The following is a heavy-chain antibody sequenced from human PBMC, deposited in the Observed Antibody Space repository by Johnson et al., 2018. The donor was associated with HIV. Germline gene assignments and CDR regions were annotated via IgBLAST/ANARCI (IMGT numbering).Heavy chain of an antibody. CDR2: IYSGGST. CDR1: GFTVSSNY. V-gene: IGHV3-66*02. Sequence: EVHLVESGGGLVKPGGSLRLSCAASGFTVSSNYMSWVRQAPGKGLEWVSVIYSGGSTYYADSVKGRFTISRDNSKNTLYLQMNRLRAEDTAVYYCARGSYYDSSGDAFDIWGQGTMVTVSS. D-gene: IGHD3-22*01. CDR3: ARGSYYDSSGDAFDI. J-gene: IGHJ3*02.